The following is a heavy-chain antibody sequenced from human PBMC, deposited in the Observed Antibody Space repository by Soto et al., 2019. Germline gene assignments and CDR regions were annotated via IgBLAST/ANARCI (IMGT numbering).Heavy chain of an antibody. CDR2: ISTDLRAL. J-gene: IGHJ6*02. Sequence: GGSLRLSCAGSGFTLSDHYIDWVRQAPGKGLEWVSYISTDLRALYYAASVRGRFTISRDNAKNSLYLQMTSLRDEDTGVYYCTRDGRRGYEMDVWGQGTTVTVSS. D-gene: IGHD1-26*01. V-gene: IGHV3-48*02. CDR3: TRDGRRGYEMDV. CDR1: GFTLSDHY.